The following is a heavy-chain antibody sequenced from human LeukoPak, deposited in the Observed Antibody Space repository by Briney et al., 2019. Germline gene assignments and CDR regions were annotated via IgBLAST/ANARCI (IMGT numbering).Heavy chain of an antibody. CDR2: IYYSGST. CDR3: ARLRITGTTAHFDY. CDR1: GGSISSSSYY. J-gene: IGHJ4*02. D-gene: IGHD1-14*01. Sequence: SETLSLTCTVSGGSISSSSYYWGWIRQPPGKGLEWIGSIYYSGSTYYNPSLKSRVTISVDTSKNQFSLKLSSVTAADTAVYYCARLRITGTTAHFDYWGQGTLVTVSS. V-gene: IGHV4-39*01.